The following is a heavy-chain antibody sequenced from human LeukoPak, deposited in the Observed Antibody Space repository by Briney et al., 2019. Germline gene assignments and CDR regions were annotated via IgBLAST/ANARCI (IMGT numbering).Heavy chain of an antibody. D-gene: IGHD6-13*01. CDR2: IYYSGST. CDR3: AKVYSSSWSYYYYCMDV. Sequence: TPSETLSLTCTVSGGSISSYYWSWIRQPPGKGLEWIGYIYYSGSTNYNPSLKSRVTISVDTSKNQFSLKLSSVTAADTAVYYCAKVYSSSWSYYYYCMDVWGKGTTVTVSS. J-gene: IGHJ6*03. V-gene: IGHV4-59*01. CDR1: GGSISSYY.